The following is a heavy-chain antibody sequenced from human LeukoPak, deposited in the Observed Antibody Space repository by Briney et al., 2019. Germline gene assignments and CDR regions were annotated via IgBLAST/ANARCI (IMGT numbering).Heavy chain of an antibody. CDR2: ISTSGGT. D-gene: IGHD3-10*01. Sequence: PSETLSLICIVSGDSIGSDYWSWIRQSAGKGLEWIGRISTSGGTDYNPSLRSRVTMSLDTSKNQFSLKLTSVTAADTAVYYCARNEFRSYGLVHYWGQGTLVTVSS. CDR1: GDSIGSDY. V-gene: IGHV4-4*07. J-gene: IGHJ4*02. CDR3: ARNEFRSYGLVHY.